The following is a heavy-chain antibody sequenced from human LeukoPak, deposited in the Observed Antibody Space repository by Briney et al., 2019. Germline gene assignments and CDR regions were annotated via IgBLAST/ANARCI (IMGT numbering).Heavy chain of an antibody. CDR1: GFTVSSHD. V-gene: IGHV3-13*04. Sequence: PGGSLRLSCAAPGFTVSSHDMHWVRQTTGRGLEWVSVIGTNADTHYPGSVKGRFTISRENAKTSLYLQMTSLRAGDTAVYYCARGSGWGMDVWGQGTTVTVSS. J-gene: IGHJ6*02. D-gene: IGHD3-10*01. CDR2: IGTNADT. CDR3: ARGSGWGMDV.